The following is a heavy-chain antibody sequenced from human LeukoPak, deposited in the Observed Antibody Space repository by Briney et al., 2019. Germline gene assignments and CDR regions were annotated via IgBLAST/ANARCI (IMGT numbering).Heavy chain of an antibody. J-gene: IGHJ4*02. CDR1: GFTFSSYA. D-gene: IGHD2-15*01. Sequence: PGGPLRLSCAASGFTFSSYAMSWVRQAPGKGLEWVSAISGSGGSTYYADSVKGRFTISRDNSKNTLYLQMNSLRAEDTAVYYCAKDIVVVVAATFDYWGQGTLVTVSS. V-gene: IGHV3-23*01. CDR2: ISGSGGST. CDR3: AKDIVVVVAATFDY.